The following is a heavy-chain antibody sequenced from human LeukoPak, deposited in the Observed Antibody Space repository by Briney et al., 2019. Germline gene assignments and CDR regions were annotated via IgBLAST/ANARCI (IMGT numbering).Heavy chain of an antibody. CDR1: GGSISSYY. CDR3: ARGTIVAPYIDY. CDR2: IYYSGST. J-gene: IGHJ4*02. D-gene: IGHD5-12*01. Sequence: PSETLSLTCTVSGGSISSYYWSWIRQPPGKGLEWIGYIYYSGSTNYNPSLKSRVTISVDTSKRQFSLKLTSVTAADTAVYYCARGTIVAPYIDYWGQGTLVTVSS. V-gene: IGHV4-59*08.